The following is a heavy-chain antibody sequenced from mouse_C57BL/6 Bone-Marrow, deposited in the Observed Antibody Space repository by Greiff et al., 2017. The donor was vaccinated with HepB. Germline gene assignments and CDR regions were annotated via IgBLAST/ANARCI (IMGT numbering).Heavy chain of an antibody. J-gene: IGHJ3*01. V-gene: IGHV5-15*01. D-gene: IGHD2-3*01. CDR3: ASPIYDGYYGFAY. Sequence: EVQLVESGGGLVQPGGSLKLSCAASGFTFSDYGMAWVRQAPRKGPEWVAFISNLAYSTYYADTVTGRFTISRENAKNTLYLEMSSLRSEDTAMYYCASPIYDGYYGFAYWGLGTLVTVSA. CDR1: GFTFSDYG. CDR2: ISNLAYST.